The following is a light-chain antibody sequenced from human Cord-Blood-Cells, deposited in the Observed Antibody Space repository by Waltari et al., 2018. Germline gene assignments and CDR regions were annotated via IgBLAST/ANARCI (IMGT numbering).Light chain of an antibody. CDR2: GAS. Sequence: EIVLTQSPGTLSLSPGARATLSCRASPSVSSSYLAWYQQKPGQAPRPLSYGASSRATGIPDRFSGSGSGTDFTLTISRLEPEDFAVYYCQQYGSSPMYTFGQGTKLEIK. CDR1: PSVSSSY. J-gene: IGKJ2*01. CDR3: QQYGSSPMYT. V-gene: IGKV3-20*01.